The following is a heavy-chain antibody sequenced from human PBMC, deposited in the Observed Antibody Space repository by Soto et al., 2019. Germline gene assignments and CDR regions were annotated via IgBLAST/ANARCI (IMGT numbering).Heavy chain of an antibody. CDR3: ARLRAYCGGDCYPNWFDP. V-gene: IGHV4-39*01. CDR1: GGSISSSSYY. CDR2: IYYSGST. Sequence: SETLSLTCTVSGGSISSSSYYWGWIRQPPGKGLEWIGSIYYSGSTYYTPSLKSRGTISVDTSKNQFSLKLSSVTAADTAVYYCARLRAYCGGDCYPNWFDPWGQGTLVTVSS. D-gene: IGHD2-21*02. J-gene: IGHJ5*02.